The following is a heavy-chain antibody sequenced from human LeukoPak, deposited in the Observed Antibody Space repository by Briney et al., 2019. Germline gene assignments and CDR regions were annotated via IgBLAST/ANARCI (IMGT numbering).Heavy chain of an antibody. V-gene: IGHV4-38-2*02. CDR1: GYSISSGYY. CDR3: ARGDSGYDWNYFDY. Sequence: SETLSLACTVSGYSISSGYYWGWIRQPPGKGLEWIGSIYHSGSTYYNPSLKSRVTISVDTSKDQFSLKLSSVTAADTAVYYCARGDSGYDWNYFDYWGQGTLVTVSS. D-gene: IGHD5-12*01. CDR2: IYHSGST. J-gene: IGHJ4*02.